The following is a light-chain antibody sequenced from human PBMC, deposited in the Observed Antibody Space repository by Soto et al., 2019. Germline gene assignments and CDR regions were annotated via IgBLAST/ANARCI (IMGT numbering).Light chain of an antibody. Sequence: EIVLTQSPGTLSLSPGERATLSCRASQSVSSNYLAWYQQKPCQAPRPLIYGASSRATGIPDRFSGRGSGTDFSLTISILEPEDCAVYYCQQYGSTPITFGQGTRLQIK. V-gene: IGKV3-20*01. J-gene: IGKJ5*01. CDR1: QSVSSNY. CDR2: GAS. CDR3: QQYGSTPIT.